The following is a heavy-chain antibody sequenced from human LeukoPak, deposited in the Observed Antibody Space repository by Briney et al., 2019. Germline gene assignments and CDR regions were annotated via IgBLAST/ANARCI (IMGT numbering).Heavy chain of an antibody. CDR1: GGSISNYY. CDR2: LYYSGST. CDR3: ARLASGSYGPLTPFDY. D-gene: IGHD1-26*01. J-gene: IGHJ4*02. V-gene: IGHV4-59*01. Sequence: SETLSLTCTVSGGSISNYYWSWIRQPPGKGLEWIGYLYYSGSTDYNPSLKSRVTISVDTSKNQFSLKLKSVTAADTAVYYCARLASGSYGPLTPFDYWGQGTLVTVSS.